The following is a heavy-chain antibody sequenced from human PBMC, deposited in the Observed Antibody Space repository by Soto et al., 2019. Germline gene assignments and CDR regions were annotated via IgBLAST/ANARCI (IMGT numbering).Heavy chain of an antibody. Sequence: EVQLVESGGGLIQPGGSLRLSCAASGFTVSTNYMSWVRQAPGKGLEWGSVIYSGGSTYYADSVKGRFTISRDNSKNTLYLQMNSLRAEDTAVYYCARGYSSWNYYYGMDVWGQGTTVTVSS. D-gene: IGHD6-13*01. J-gene: IGHJ6*02. CDR3: ARGYSSWNYYYGMDV. CDR2: IYSGGST. V-gene: IGHV3-53*01. CDR1: GFTVSTNY.